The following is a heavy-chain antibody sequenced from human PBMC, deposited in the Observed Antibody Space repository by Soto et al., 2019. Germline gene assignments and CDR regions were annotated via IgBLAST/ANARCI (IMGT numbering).Heavy chain of an antibody. J-gene: IGHJ6*03. V-gene: IGHV4-59*01. Sequence: SETLSLTCTVSGGSISSYYWSWIRQPPGKGLEWIGYISYSGSTNYNPSLKSGVTISVDTSKNQFSLRLSSVTAADTAVYYCARTPPCSSSTCLAGIYFYYYYMDVWGKGTSVTVSS. CDR2: ISYSGST. D-gene: IGHD2-2*01. CDR1: GGSISSYY. CDR3: ARTPPCSSSTCLAGIYFYYYYMDV.